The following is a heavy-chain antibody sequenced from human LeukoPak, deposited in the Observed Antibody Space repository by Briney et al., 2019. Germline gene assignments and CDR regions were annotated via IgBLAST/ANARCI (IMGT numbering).Heavy chain of an antibody. D-gene: IGHD1-26*01. J-gene: IGHJ4*02. CDR1: GFTFSSYS. CDR2: ISSSSYI. Sequence: PGGSLRLSCAASGFTFSSYSMNWVRQAPGKGLEWVSSISSSSYIYYADSVKGRFTISRDNAKNSLYLQMNSLRAEDTAVYYCARDAVGATHFDYWGQGTLVTVSS. V-gene: IGHV3-21*01. CDR3: ARDAVGATHFDY.